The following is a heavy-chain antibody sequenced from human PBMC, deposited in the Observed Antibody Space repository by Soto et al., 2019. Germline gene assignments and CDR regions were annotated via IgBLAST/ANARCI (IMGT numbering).Heavy chain of an antibody. J-gene: IGHJ2*01. V-gene: IGHV4-30-4*01. CDR3: ARDLFWYRSTPYSGVRYLDL. D-gene: IGHD6-13*01. CDR1: GGSISSGDFY. Sequence: PSETLSLTCTVSGGSISSGDFYWSWIRQPPGKGLEWIGYIYYSGSTYYNPSLKSRVTISVDTSKNQFSLKLSSVTAADTAVYYCARDLFWYRSTPYSGVRYLDLWGSGTLVTVSS. CDR2: IYYSGST.